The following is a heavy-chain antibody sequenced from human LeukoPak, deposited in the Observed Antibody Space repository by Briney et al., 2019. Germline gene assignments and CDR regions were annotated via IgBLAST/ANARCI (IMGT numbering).Heavy chain of an antibody. CDR1: GFTFTNYA. J-gene: IGHJ4*02. CDR2: ISGSGDST. Sequence: PGGSLRLSCTASGFTFTNYAMSWVRQAPGKGLEWLSSISGSGDSTPYADSVKGRFTISRDNSKNTLYLQMNSLRAEDTAVYYCAKGGQINSYGPFDYWGQGTLVTVSS. D-gene: IGHD5-18*01. V-gene: IGHV3-23*01. CDR3: AKGGQINSYGPFDY.